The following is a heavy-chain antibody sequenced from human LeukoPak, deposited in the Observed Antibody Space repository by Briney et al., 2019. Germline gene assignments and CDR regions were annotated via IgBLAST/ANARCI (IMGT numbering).Heavy chain of an antibody. CDR3: ARHLYESRGQTSFDY. J-gene: IGHJ4*02. V-gene: IGHV4-30-2*01. CDR2: IYHSGST. CDR1: GGSISSGGYY. D-gene: IGHD3-22*01. Sequence: SQTLSLTCTVSGGSISSGGYYWSWIRQPPGKGLEWIGYIYHSGSTYYNPSLKSRVTISVDTSKNQFSLKLSSVTAADTAMFYCARHLYESRGQTSFDYWGQGTLVTVSS.